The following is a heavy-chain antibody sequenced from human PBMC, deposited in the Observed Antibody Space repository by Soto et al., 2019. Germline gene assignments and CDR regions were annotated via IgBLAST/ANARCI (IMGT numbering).Heavy chain of an antibody. CDR3: ATAPNPYYYGSGRYYHLVY. J-gene: IGHJ1*01. CDR2: FDPEDGET. Sequence: ASVKVSCKVSGYTLTELSMHWVRQAPGKGLDWMGGFDPEDGETIYAQKFQGRVTMTEDTSTDTAYMELSSLRSEDTAVYYCATAPNPYYYGSGRYYHLVYWGQGTLVTVSS. V-gene: IGHV1-24*01. CDR1: GYTLTELS. D-gene: IGHD3-10*01.